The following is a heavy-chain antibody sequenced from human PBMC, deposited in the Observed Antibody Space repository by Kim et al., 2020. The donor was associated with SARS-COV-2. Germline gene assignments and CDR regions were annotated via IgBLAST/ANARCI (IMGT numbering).Heavy chain of an antibody. CDR3: ARDQSLVPAAISIAAGGLDY. J-gene: IGHJ4*02. D-gene: IGHD2-2*02. Sequence: ASVKVSCKASGYTFTGYYMHWVRQAPGQGLEWMGWINPNSGGTNYAQKFQGRVTMTRDTSISTAYVELSRLRSDDTAVYYCARDQSLVPAAISIAAGGLDYWGQGTLVTVSS. CDR1: GYTFTGYY. V-gene: IGHV1-2*02. CDR2: INPNSGGT.